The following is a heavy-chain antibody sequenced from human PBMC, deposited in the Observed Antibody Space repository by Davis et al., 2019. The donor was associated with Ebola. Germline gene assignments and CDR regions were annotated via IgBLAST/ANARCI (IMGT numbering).Heavy chain of an antibody. D-gene: IGHD6-19*01. V-gene: IGHV3-21*04. CDR2: ISSSSSYI. J-gene: IGHJ4*02. Sequence: GESLKISCAASGFTFSSYSMNWVRQAPGKGLEWVSSISSSSSYIYYADSVKGRFTISRDNAKNSLYLQMNFLRADDTAVYYCASISLAASYFDYWGQGALVTVSS. CDR1: GFTFSSYS. CDR3: ASISLAASYFDY.